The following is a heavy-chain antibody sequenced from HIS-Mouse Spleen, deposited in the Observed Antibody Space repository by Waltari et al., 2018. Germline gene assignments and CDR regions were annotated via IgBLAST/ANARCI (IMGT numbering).Heavy chain of an antibody. CDR2: INHSGST. CDR1: GGSFSGYY. V-gene: IGHV4-34*01. D-gene: IGHD5-18*01. J-gene: IGHJ3*02. Sequence: QVQLQQWGAGLLKPSETLSLTCAVYGGSFSGYYWSWIRHPPGKGLEWIGEINHSGSTNYNPSLKSRVTISVDTSKNQFSPKLSSVTAADTAVYYCARGAGYSYGRDAFDIWGQGTMVTVSS. CDR3: ARGAGYSYGRDAFDI.